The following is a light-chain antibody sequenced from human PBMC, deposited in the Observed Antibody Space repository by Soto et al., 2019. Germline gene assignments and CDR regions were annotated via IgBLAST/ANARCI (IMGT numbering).Light chain of an antibody. CDR2: AAS. CDR1: QSISSN. V-gene: IGKV1-39*01. J-gene: IGKJ4*01. Sequence: IQVTQSPSSLSASVGDRVTITCRASQSISSNLNWYQQKPGKAPKLLIYAASTLQSGVPSRFSGSGSGTDFTLTISCLQSEDFATYYCQQYYSYPALTFGGGTKVDI. CDR3: QQYYSYPALT.